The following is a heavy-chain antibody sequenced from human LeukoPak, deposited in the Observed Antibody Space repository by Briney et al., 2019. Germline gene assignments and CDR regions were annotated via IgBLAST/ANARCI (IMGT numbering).Heavy chain of an antibody. J-gene: IGHJ4*02. D-gene: IGHD5-18*01. V-gene: IGHV4-39*01. CDR2: IYYSGST. CDR3: ARLRIQLWPYSDY. Sequence: PSETLSLTCTVSGGSISSSSYYWGWIRQPPGKGLEWIGSIYYSGSTYYNPSLKRRVTISVDTSKNQFSLKLSSVTAADTAVYYCARLRIQLWPYSDYWGQGTLVTVSS. CDR1: GGSISSSSYY.